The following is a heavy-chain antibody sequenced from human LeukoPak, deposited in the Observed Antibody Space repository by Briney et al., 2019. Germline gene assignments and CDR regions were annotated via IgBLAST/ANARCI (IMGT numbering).Heavy chain of an antibody. CDR2: VHYSGTA. CDR1: DGSITNYD. D-gene: IGHD6-13*01. J-gene: IGHJ4*02. CDR3: ARDRPGGSSLDY. Sequence: SETLSLTCTVSDGSITNYDWSWVRQPPGKGLEFIGHVHYSGTANYNPSLNSRVTISLETSKNQFSLNLSSVTAADTAVYYCARDRPGGSSLDYWGQGTLVTVSS. V-gene: IGHV4-59*01.